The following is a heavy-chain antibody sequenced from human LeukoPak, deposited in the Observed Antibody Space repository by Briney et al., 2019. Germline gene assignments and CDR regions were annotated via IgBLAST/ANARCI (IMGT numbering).Heavy chain of an antibody. D-gene: IGHD1-20*01. CDR2: ISSSSSYI. V-gene: IGHV3-21*01. J-gene: IGHJ4*02. CDR3: ARSLYMWHPYYFDY. Sequence: GGSLRLSCAASGFTFSSYSMNWVRQAPGKGLEWVSSISSSSSYIYYADSVKGRFTISRDNAKNSLYLQMNSLRAEDTAVYYCARSLYMWHPYYFDYWGQGTLVTVSS. CDR1: GFTFSSYS.